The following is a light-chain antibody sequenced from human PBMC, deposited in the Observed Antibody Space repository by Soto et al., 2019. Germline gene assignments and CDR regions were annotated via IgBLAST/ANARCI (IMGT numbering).Light chain of an antibody. CDR3: QQRSNLPRT. J-gene: IGKJ1*01. V-gene: IGKV3-11*01. CDR1: HSVRSN. CDR2: DVS. Sequence: EIVITQSPATLSVSPGERATLSCRASHSVRSNLAWYQQKPGQAPRLLIYDVSNRAAGIPARFSGGGSGTDFTLTISSLEPEDFAVYYCQQRSNLPRTFGQGTKVDIK.